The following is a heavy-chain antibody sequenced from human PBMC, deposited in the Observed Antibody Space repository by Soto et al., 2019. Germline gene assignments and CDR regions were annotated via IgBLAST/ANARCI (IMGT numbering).Heavy chain of an antibody. CDR2: INPNTGAT. CDR1: GHPFLDFY. CDR3: ARIPYYYDTGRTDYF. Sequence: QVHLVQSGAEVRKPGASVRVSCSPSGHPFLDFYVHWVRQAPGKGLEWLGWINPNTGATNYAQKLEGRVTVTRDMSINTAYMELTRLTSDDTAVYYCARIPYYYDTGRTDYFWGPGTLVTVSS. D-gene: IGHD3-22*01. J-gene: IGHJ4*02. V-gene: IGHV1-2*02.